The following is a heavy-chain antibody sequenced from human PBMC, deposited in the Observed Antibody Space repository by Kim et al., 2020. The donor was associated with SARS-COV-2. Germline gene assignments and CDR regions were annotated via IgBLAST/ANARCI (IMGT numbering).Heavy chain of an antibody. CDR3: ARGTVKDGLDV. CDR2: T. J-gene: IGHJ6*02. V-gene: IGHV3-74*01. D-gene: IGHD4-17*01. Sequence: THYADSAKGRSNISSANAKKTLDLQMNSLRAEDTAVFYCARGTVKDGLDVWGQGTTVTVSS.